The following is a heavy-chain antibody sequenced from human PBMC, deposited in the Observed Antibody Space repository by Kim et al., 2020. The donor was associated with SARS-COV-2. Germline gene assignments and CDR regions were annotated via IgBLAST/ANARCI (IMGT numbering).Heavy chain of an antibody. Sequence: GGSLRLSCAASGFTFSNYVMTWVRQAPGKGLGWVSDISVGGSGTYYADSVKGRFTISRDNSKNTLYLQMNSLRAEDTAVYWCARRYCSGGSCHYFDNWGQGTLVTVSS. V-gene: IGHV3-23*01. D-gene: IGHD2-15*01. CDR2: ISVGGSGT. CDR3: ARRYCSGGSCHYFDN. CDR1: GFTFSNYV. J-gene: IGHJ4*02.